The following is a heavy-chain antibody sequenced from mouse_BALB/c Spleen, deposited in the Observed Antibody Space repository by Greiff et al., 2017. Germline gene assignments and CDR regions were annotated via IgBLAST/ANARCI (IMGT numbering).Heavy chain of an antibody. CDR3: ARRGGYGYVWFAY. Sequence: QVQLKQSGPGLVAPSQSLSITCTVSGFSLTSYGVHWVRQPPGKGLEWLGVIWAGGSTNYNSALMSRLSISKDNSKSQVFLKMNSLQTDDTAMYYCARRGGYGYVWFAYWGQGTLVTVSA. CDR2: IWAGGST. V-gene: IGHV2-9*02. CDR1: GFSLTSYG. J-gene: IGHJ3*01. D-gene: IGHD1-2*01.